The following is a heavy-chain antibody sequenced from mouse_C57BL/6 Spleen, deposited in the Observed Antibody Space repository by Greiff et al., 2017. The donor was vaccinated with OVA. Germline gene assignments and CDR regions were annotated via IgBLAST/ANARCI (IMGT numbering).Heavy chain of an antibody. J-gene: IGHJ3*01. CDR1: GFTFSDYY. Sequence: EVKLVESGGGLVQPGGSLKLSCAASGFTFSDYYMYWVRQTPEKRLEWVAYISNGGGSTYYPDTVKGRFTISRDNAKNTLYLQMSRLKSEDTAMYYCARRWGYGYDGAWFAYWGQGTLVTVSA. CDR3: ARRWGYGYDGAWFAY. D-gene: IGHD2-2*01. V-gene: IGHV5-12*01. CDR2: ISNGGGST.